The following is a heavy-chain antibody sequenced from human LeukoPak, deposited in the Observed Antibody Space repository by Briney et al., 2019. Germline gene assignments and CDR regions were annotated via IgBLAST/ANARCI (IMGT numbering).Heavy chain of an antibody. CDR1: GYTFTGYY. CDR3: ARDADYYDSSGYYYSSYNWFDP. J-gene: IGHJ5*02. V-gene: IGHV1-2*02. CDR2: INPNSGGT. Sequence: GASVKVSCKASGYTFTGYYMHWVRQAPGQGLKWMGWINPNSGGTNYAQKFQGRATMTRDTSISTAYMELSRLRSDDTAVYYCARDADYYDSSGYYYSSYNWFDPWGQGTLVTVSS. D-gene: IGHD3-22*01.